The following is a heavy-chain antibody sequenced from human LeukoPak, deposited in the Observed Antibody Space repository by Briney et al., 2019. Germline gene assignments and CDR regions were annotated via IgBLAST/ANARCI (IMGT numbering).Heavy chain of an antibody. J-gene: IGHJ5*02. D-gene: IGHD6-19*01. CDR1: GFTFSSYE. V-gene: IGHV3-48*03. CDR3: VGSRGWFLNWFDP. Sequence: GGSLRLSCAASGFTFSSYEMDWVRQATGKGLEWVSYISSSGSTIYYADSVKGRFTISRDNAKNSLYLQMNSLRAEDTAVYYCVGSRGWFLNWFDPWGQGTLVTVSS. CDR2: ISSSGSTI.